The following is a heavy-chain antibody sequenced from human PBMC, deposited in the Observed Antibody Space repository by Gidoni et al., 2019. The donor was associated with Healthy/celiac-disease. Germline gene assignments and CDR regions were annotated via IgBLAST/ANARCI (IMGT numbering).Heavy chain of an antibody. CDR1: GFTFSSSA. CDR3: ARGQAWIQLWLHPIDY. D-gene: IGHD5-18*01. Sequence: QVQLVEYGGGVVQPGRALRPSCAASGFTFSSSAMHWVRQATGKGLEGVAVRSYDGRKKYYADSVKGRFTISRDNSKNTLYLQMNSLRAEDTAVYYCARGQAWIQLWLHPIDYWGQGTLVTVSS. CDR2: RSYDGRKK. V-gene: IGHV3-30*04. J-gene: IGHJ4*02.